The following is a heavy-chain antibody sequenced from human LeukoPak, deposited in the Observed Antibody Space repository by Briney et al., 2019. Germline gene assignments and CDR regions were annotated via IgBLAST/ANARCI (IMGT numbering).Heavy chain of an antibody. Sequence: GALRLSCAASGFTFSSYAMSWVRQAPGKGLEWVSAISGSGGSTYYADSVKGRFTISRDNSKNTLYLQMNSLRAEDTAVYYCARAPDGTGTTDYWGQGTLVTVSS. CDR3: ARAPDGTGTTDY. CDR1: GFTFSSYA. V-gene: IGHV3-23*01. CDR2: ISGSGGST. J-gene: IGHJ4*02. D-gene: IGHD1-1*01.